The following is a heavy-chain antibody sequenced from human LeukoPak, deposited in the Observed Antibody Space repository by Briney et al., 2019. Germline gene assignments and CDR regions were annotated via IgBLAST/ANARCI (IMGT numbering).Heavy chain of an antibody. D-gene: IGHD3-22*01. V-gene: IGHV4-61*02. Sequence: SETLSLTCTVSGGSISNLNYYWSWIRQPAGKGLEWIGRIYASGSTNYSPSLKSRVTISVDTSKNQSSLKLSSVTAADTAVYYCARPSTYYYDSSGHGAFDIWGQGTMVTVSS. J-gene: IGHJ3*02. CDR2: IYASGST. CDR3: ARPSTYYYDSSGHGAFDI. CDR1: GGSISNLNYY.